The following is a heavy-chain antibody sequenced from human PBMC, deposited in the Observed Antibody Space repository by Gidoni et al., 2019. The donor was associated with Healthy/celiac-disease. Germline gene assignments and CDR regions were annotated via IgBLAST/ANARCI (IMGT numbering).Heavy chain of an antibody. J-gene: IGHJ4*02. D-gene: IGHD3-22*01. CDR3: ARDGRGFGHSSGYYYGDY. Sequence: QVQLVESGGGVVQPGRSLRLSCAASGFTFSSYAMHWVRQAPGKGLEWVAVISYDGSNKYYADSVKGRFTISRDNSKNTLYLQMNSLRAEDTAVYYCARDGRGFGHSSGYYYGDYWGQGTLVTVSS. CDR2: ISYDGSNK. CDR1: GFTFSSYA. V-gene: IGHV3-30*04.